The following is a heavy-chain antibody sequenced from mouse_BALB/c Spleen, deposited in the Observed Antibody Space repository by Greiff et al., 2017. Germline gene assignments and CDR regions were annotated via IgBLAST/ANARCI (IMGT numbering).Heavy chain of an antibody. D-gene: IGHD2-4*01. CDR1: GYTFTNYW. CDR2: IYPGGGYT. CDR3: ARRGSTMITTGGYFDY. Sequence: QVQLKQSGAELVRPGTSVKMSCKAAGYTFTNYWIGWVKQRPGHGLEWIGYIYPGGGYTNYNEKFQGKATLTADTSSSTAYMQLSSLTSEDSAIYYGARRGSTMITTGGYFDYWGQGTTLTVSS. J-gene: IGHJ2*01. V-gene: IGHV1-63*02.